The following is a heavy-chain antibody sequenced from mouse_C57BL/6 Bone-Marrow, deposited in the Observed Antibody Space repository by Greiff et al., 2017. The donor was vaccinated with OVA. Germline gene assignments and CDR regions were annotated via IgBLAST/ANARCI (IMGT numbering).Heavy chain of an antibody. J-gene: IGHJ1*03. Sequence: EVHLVESGGDLVKPGGSLKLSCAASGFTFSSYGMSWVRQTPDKRLEWVATISSGGSYTYYPDSVKGRFTISRDNAKNTLYLQMSSLKSEDIAMYYCARQGAIYYYGSSPYWYFDVWGTGTTVTVSS. V-gene: IGHV5-6*01. CDR3: ARQGAIYYYGSSPYWYFDV. CDR1: GFTFSSYG. D-gene: IGHD1-1*01. CDR2: ISSGGSYT.